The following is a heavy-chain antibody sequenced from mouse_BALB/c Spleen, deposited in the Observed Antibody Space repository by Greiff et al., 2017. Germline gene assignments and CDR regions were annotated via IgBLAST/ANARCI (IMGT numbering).Heavy chain of an antibody. Sequence: ESGPGLVKPSQSLSLTCSVTGYSITSGYYWNWIRQFPGNKLEWMGYISYDGSNNYNPSLKNRISITRDTSKNQFFLKLNSVTTEDTATYYCARGGRLYDGYYWYAMDYWGQGTSVTVSS. CDR3: ARGGRLYDGYYWYAMDY. D-gene: IGHD2-3*01. CDR1: GYSITSGYY. J-gene: IGHJ4*01. V-gene: IGHV3-6*02. CDR2: ISYDGSN.